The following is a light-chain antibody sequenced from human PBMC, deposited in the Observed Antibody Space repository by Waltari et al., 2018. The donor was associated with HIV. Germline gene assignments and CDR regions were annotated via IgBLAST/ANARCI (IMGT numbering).Light chain of an antibody. CDR3: VTWADRTMGPGV. J-gene: IGLJ3*02. CDR1: SSQIGCNY. V-gene: IGLV1-47*01. CDR2: RHH. Sequence: QSVLTQLLSPPRTLAQTIDLSFSVSSSQIGCNYVHCYELLPCTAPPLPIHRHHHQRAAPNILINKNNRRGPGGPDRCSGAKSGTSAALAISRLRSEEEADYYCVTWADRTMGPGVFGGGTKVTVL.